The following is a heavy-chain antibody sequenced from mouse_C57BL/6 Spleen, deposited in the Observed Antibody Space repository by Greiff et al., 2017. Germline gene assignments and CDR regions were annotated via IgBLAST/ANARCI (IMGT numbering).Heavy chain of an antibody. CDR1: GYSFTGYY. D-gene: IGHD3-2*02. CDR3: ALTAQVRDY. V-gene: IGHV1-42*01. Sequence: EVQLQQSGPELVKPGASVKISCKASGYSFTGYYMNWVKQSPEKSLEWIGEINPSTGGTTYNQKFKAKATLTVDKSSSTAYMQLKSLTSEDSAVYYCALTAQVRDYWGQGTSVTVSS. J-gene: IGHJ4*01. CDR2: INPSTGGT.